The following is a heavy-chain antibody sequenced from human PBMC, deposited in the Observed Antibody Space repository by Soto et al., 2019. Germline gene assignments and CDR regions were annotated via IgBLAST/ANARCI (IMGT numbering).Heavy chain of an antibody. CDR3: ARGGGSPYHNHEFDF. J-gene: IGHJ4*02. CDR2: INHSGSA. CDR1: GGSFSGYI. Sequence: SETLSLTCDVYGGSFSGYIWTWIRQTQGKGLQWIGQINHSGSANYNPSLKSRVTISVHTSNSQFSLELNSVTAADTAVYHCARGGGSPYHNHEFDFWGQGTLVTVSS. V-gene: IGHV4-34*01. D-gene: IGHD6-13*01.